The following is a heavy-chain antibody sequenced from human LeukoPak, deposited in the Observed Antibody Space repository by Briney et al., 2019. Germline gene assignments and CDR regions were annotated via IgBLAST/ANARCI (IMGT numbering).Heavy chain of an antibody. V-gene: IGHV4-4*07. CDR2: IYTSGST. J-gene: IGHJ4*02. CDR1: GGSIRNYF. D-gene: IGHD7-27*01. Sequence: SETLSLTCTVSGGSIRNYFWTWIRQSAGKGLEWIGRIYTSGSTNYNPSLKSRVTISIDTSKNQFSLKLSSVTAADTADTAVYYCARSNWGSNYFDYWGQGTLVTVSS. CDR3: ARSNWGSNYFDY.